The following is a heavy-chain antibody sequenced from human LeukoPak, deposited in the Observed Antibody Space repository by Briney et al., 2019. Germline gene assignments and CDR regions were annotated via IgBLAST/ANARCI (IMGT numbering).Heavy chain of an antibody. CDR3: ARPSVGEADDAFDI. Sequence: GASVKVSCKASGYTFTSYGISWVLQAPGQGLEWMGWISAYNGNTNYAQKLQGRVTMTTDTSTSTAYMELRSLRSDDTAVYYCARPSVGEADDAFDIWGQGTMVTVSS. V-gene: IGHV1-18*01. J-gene: IGHJ3*02. CDR2: ISAYNGNT. CDR1: GYTFTSYG. D-gene: IGHD3-16*01.